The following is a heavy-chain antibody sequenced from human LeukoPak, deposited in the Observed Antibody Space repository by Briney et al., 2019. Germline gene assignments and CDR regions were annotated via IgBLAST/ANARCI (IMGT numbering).Heavy chain of an antibody. J-gene: IGHJ5*02. V-gene: IGHV5-51*01. CDR3: ARHGLGSSSSWLDNWFDP. D-gene: IGHD6-13*01. Sequence: GESLKISCKGSGYSFTSYWIGWVRQMPGKGLEWMGIIYPGDSDTRYSPSFQGQVTISADKSISTAYLQWSSLKASDTAMYYCARHGLGSSSSWLDNWFDPWGQGTLVTVSS. CDR2: IYPGDSDT. CDR1: GYSFTSYW.